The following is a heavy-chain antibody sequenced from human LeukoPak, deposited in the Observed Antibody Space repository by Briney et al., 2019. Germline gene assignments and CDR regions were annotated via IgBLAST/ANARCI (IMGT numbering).Heavy chain of an antibody. V-gene: IGHV4-31*03. CDR1: GGSISSGGYY. CDR2: IYYSGST. CDR3: ARVSHDYYDSSGYFNWFDP. D-gene: IGHD3-22*01. Sequence: SETLSLTCTVSGGSISSGGYYWSWIRQHPGKGLEWIGYIYYSGSTYYNPSLKSRVTISVDTSKNQFSLKLSSVTAADTAVYYCARVSHDYYDSSGYFNWFDPWGQGTLVTVSS. J-gene: IGHJ5*02.